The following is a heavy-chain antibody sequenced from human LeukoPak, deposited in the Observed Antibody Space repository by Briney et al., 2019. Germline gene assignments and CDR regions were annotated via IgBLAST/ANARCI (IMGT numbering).Heavy chain of an antibody. J-gene: IGHJ4*02. V-gene: IGHV4-34*01. CDR3: ARGSSKVVVAAHGFDY. CDR1: GGSFSGYY. D-gene: IGHD2-15*01. Sequence: PSETLSLTCAVYGGSFSGYYWSWIRQPPGKGLEWIGEINHSGSTNYNPSLKSRVTISVDTSKNQFSLKLSSVTAADTAVYYCARGSSKVVVAAHGFDYWGQGTLVTVSS. CDR2: INHSGST.